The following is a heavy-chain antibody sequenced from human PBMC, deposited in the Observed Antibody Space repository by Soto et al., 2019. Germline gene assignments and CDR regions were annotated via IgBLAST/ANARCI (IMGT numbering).Heavy chain of an antibody. D-gene: IGHD6-6*01. CDR2: ISSSSSYI. V-gene: IGHV3-21*01. J-gene: IGHJ4*02. Sequence: VGSLRLSCAASGFTFSSYSMNWVRQDPGKGLEWVSSISSSSSYIYYADSVKGRFTISRDNAKNSLYLQMNSLRAEDTAVYYCAREGVGQLVKEPNYWGQGTLVTVSS. CDR1: GFTFSSYS. CDR3: AREGVGQLVKEPNY.